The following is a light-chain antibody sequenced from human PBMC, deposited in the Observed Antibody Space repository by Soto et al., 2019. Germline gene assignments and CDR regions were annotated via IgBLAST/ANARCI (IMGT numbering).Light chain of an antibody. Sequence: EVVMTQSPATLSVSPGERATLSCRASQSVGSNFAWYQQKPGQAPRLLIYGASTRATAIPGRFSGSGSGTEFTLTISSLQSEDFAVYYCQQYNNWPRTFGQGTKVEIK. CDR1: QSVGSN. CDR3: QQYNNWPRT. CDR2: GAS. J-gene: IGKJ1*01. V-gene: IGKV3-15*01.